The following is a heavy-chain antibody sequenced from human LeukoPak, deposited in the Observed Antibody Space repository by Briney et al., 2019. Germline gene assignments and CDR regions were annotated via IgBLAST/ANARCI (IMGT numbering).Heavy chain of an antibody. V-gene: IGHV3-30*03. CDR2: ISYDGSNK. CDR1: GFTFSSYG. CDR3: ARDVGYGSGSYFDY. J-gene: IGHJ4*02. D-gene: IGHD3-10*01. Sequence: GSLRLSCATSGFTFSSYGMHWVRQAPGKGLEWVAVISYDGSNKYYADSVKGRFTISRDNSKNTLYLQMNSLRAEDTAVYYCARDVGYGSGSYFDYWGQGTLVTVSS.